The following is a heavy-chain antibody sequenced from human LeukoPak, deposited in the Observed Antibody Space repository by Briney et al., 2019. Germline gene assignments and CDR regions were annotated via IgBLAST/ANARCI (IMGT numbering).Heavy chain of an antibody. CDR2: ISSSSYI. J-gene: IGHJ3*02. D-gene: IGHD3-10*01. Sequence: PGGSLRLSRAASGFTLSRHSINWVRQAPGKGLEWVSSISSSSYIYYADSVKGRVTISRDNAKNSLYLQMNSLRGEDTAVYYCEREPLLLLGELSGWGTDAFDIWGQGTMVTVSS. CDR1: GFTLSRHS. V-gene: IGHV3-21*01. CDR3: EREPLLLLGELSGWGTDAFDI.